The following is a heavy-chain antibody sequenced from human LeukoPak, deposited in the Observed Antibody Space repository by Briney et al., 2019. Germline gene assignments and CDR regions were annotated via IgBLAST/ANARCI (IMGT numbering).Heavy chain of an antibody. V-gene: IGHV3-23*01. J-gene: IGHJ4*02. Sequence: PGGSLRLSCAASGFTFSSYAMSWVRQAPGKGLEWVSAISGSGGSTYYADSVKGRFTISRDNSKNTLYLQMNSLRAEDTAVYYCAKPNAYYYDSSGYYYFDYWGQGTLVTVSS. CDR2: ISGSGGST. CDR1: GFTFSSYA. D-gene: IGHD3-22*01. CDR3: AKPNAYYYDSSGYYYFDY.